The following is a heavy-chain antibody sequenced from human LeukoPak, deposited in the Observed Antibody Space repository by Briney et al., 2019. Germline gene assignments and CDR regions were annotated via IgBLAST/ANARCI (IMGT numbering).Heavy chain of an antibody. D-gene: IGHD3-10*01. CDR1: GYTFTGYY. CDR3: ARGRITMVRGVPPIYGMDV. V-gene: IGHV1-2*06. Sequence: ASVKVSCKASGYTFTGYYMHWVRQAPGQGLEWMGRINPNSGGTNYAQKLQGRVTMTRDTSISTAYMELSRLRSDDTAVYYCARGRITMVRGVPPIYGMDVWGQGTTVTVSS. CDR2: INPNSGGT. J-gene: IGHJ6*02.